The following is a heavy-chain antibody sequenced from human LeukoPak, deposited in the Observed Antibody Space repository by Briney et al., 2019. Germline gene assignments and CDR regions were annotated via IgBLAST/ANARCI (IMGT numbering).Heavy chain of an antibody. CDR1: EFTFSSYW. J-gene: IGHJ4*02. CDR2: IKLDGSEK. D-gene: IGHD1-14*01. Sequence: GGSLRLSCAASEFTFSSYWMSWVRQAPGKGLEWVATIKLDGSEKYYVDSVEGRFTISRDNAKNSLYLQMNSLRVEDTAVYYCARGYNSALDYWGQGTLVTVSS. V-gene: IGHV3-7*04. CDR3: ARGYNSALDY.